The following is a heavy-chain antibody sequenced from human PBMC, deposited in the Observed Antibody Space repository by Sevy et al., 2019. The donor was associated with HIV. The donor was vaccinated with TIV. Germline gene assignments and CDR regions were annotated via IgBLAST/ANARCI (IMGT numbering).Heavy chain of an antibody. D-gene: IGHD3-3*01. Sequence: SETLSLTCAVYVGSFSGYYWSWIRQPPGKGLEWIGEINHSGSTNYNPSLKSRVTISVDTSKNQFSLKLSSVTAADTAVYYCARGQITIFGVVIINYFDYWGQGTLVTVSS. CDR2: INHSGST. V-gene: IGHV4-34*01. CDR3: ARGQITIFGVVIINYFDY. CDR1: VGSFSGYY. J-gene: IGHJ4*02.